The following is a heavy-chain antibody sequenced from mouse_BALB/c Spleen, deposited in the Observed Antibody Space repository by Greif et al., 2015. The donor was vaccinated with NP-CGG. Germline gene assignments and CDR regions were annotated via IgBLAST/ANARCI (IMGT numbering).Heavy chain of an antibody. J-gene: IGHJ4*01. D-gene: IGHD3-1*01. CDR3: ARSGYYAMDY. Sequence: EVQLQQSGPELVKPGASVKMSCKASGYTFTDYYMKWVKQSHGESLEWIGDINPNNGGTTYNQKFKGKATLTVDKSSSTAYMQLNSLTSEDSTVYYCARSGYYAMDYWGQGTSVTVSS. CDR2: INPNNGGT. V-gene: IGHV1-26*01. CDR1: GYTFTDYY.